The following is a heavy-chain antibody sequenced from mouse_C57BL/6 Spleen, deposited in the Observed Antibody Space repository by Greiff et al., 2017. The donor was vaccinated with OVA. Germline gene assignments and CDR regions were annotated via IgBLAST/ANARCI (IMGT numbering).Heavy chain of an antibody. V-gene: IGHV1-52*01. CDR3: ARRGNYGFDY. Sequence: QVQLQQPGAELVRPGSSVKLSCKASGYTFTGYWMHWVKQRPIQGLEWIGNIDPSDSETHYNQKFKDKATLTVDKSSSTAYMQLSSLTSEDSAVYYCARRGNYGFDYWGQGTTLTVSS. CDR1: GYTFTGYW. D-gene: IGHD2-1*01. CDR2: IDPSDSET. J-gene: IGHJ2*01.